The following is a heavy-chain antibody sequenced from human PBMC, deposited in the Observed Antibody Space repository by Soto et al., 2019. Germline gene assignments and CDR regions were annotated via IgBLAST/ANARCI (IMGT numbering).Heavy chain of an antibody. CDR2: IRNRPNSYTT. CDR1: GFTFSDHY. CDR3: VRDSGRGFYFDS. V-gene: IGHV3-72*01. J-gene: IGHJ4*02. Sequence: EVQLVESGGGLVQPGGSLRLSCAASGFTFSDHYMDWVRQAPGKGLEWVGRIRNRPNSYTTQYAASVKGRFAVVRDDSEKLVYLQMNDLKTEDTAVYYCVRDSGRGFYFDSWGQGAQVTVSS. D-gene: IGHD3-10*01.